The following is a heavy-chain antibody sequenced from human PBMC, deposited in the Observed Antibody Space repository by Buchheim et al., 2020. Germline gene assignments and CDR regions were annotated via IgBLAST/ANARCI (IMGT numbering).Heavy chain of an antibody. V-gene: IGHV5-51*03. CDR2: IYPGDSDT. J-gene: IGHJ4*02. CDR3: TRSSGAATTGEFDY. D-gene: IGHD2-15*01. Sequence: EVQLVQSGAEVKKPGESLKISCKGSGYSFTSYWIGWVRQMPGKGLEWMGIIYPGDSDTRYSPSFQGQVTIPVDKSIQTAHPQWSSLEASHTAMYYCTRSSGAATTGEFDYWGQGTL. CDR1: GYSFTSYW.